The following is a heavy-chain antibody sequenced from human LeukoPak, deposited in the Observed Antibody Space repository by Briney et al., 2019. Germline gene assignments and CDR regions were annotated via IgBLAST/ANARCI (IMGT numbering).Heavy chain of an antibody. V-gene: IGHV1-18*01. CDR2: ISAYNGNT. D-gene: IGHD4-11*01. CDR1: GYTFTSYG. CDR3: ARDVQYSNYGNWFDP. Sequence: ASVKVSCKASGYTFTSYGISWVRQAPGQGLERMGWISAYNGNTNYAQKLQGKVTMTTDTSTSTAYMELRSLRSDDTAVYYCARDVQYSNYGNWFDPWGQGTLVTVSS. J-gene: IGHJ5*02.